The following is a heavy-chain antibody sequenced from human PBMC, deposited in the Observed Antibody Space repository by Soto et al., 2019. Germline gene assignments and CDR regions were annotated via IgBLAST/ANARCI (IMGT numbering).Heavy chain of an antibody. CDR2: INPSGST. Sequence: PSETLSLTCAVYGGSFSDYYWTWVRQAPGRGLEWIGEINPSGSTYYNPSLKSRVTISVDTSKNQFSLKLSSVTAADTAVYYCARGVVRRVIIQYTSFFDYWGQGTPVTVSS. J-gene: IGHJ4*02. CDR3: ARGVVRRVIIQYTSFFDY. V-gene: IGHV4-34*01. D-gene: IGHD3-10*01. CDR1: GGSFSDYY.